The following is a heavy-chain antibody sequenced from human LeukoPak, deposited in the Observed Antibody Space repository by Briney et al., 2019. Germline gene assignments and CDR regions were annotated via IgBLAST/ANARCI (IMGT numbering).Heavy chain of an antibody. V-gene: IGHV3-30-3*01. J-gene: IGHJ4*02. D-gene: IGHD5-24*01. CDR2: ISYDGSNK. CDR1: GFTFSSYA. Sequence: GGSLRLSCAASGFTFSSYAMHWVRQAPGKGLEWVAVISYDGSNKYYADSVKGRFTISRDNSKNTLYLQMNSLRAEDTAVYYCARDLEMATILGPDYWGQGTLVTVSS. CDR3: ARDLEMATILGPDY.